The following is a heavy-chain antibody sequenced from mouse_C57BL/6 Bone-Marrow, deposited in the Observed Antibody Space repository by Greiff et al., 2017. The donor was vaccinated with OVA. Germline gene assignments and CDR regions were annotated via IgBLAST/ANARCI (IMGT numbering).Heavy chain of an antibody. D-gene: IGHD2-1*01. CDR3: ARGGDYGNFYFDY. Sequence: EVQRVESGGGLVKPGGSLKLSCAASGFTFSSYAMSWVRQTPEKRLEWVATISDGGSYTYYPDNVKGRFTISRDNAKNNLYLQMSHLKSEDTAMYYCARGGDYGNFYFDYWGQGTTLTVSS. CDR1: GFTFSSYA. CDR2: ISDGGSYT. J-gene: IGHJ2*01. V-gene: IGHV5-4*01.